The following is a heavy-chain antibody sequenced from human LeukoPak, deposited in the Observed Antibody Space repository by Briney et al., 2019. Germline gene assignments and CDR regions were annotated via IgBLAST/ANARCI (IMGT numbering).Heavy chain of an antibody. CDR1: GYTFTSYD. CDR3: AREGHYYYGMDV. J-gene: IGHJ6*02. V-gene: IGHV1-18*01. CDR2: ISAYNGNT. Sequence: ASVKVSCKASGYTFTSYDINWVRQATGQGLEWMGWISAYNGNTNYAQKLQGRVTMTTDTSTSTAYMELRSLRSDDTAVYYCAREGHYYYGMDVWGQGTTVTVSS.